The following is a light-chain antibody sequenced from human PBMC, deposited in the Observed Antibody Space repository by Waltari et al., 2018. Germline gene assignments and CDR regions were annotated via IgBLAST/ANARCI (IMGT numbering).Light chain of an antibody. Sequence: DIQMTQSPSAIAASVGDSVAITCRASQDIGNYLAWFQQKPGTVPKRLIYAVSSLESGGPSRFSGSDSGTEFTLTINRLQPEDLATYFCLQHYTYPPTFGQGTRLEI. V-gene: IGKV1-17*03. CDR1: QDIGNY. CDR2: AVS. J-gene: IGKJ5*01. CDR3: LQHYTYPPT.